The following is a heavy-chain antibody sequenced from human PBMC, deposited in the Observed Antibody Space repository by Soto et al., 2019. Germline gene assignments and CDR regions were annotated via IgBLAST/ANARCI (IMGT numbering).Heavy chain of an antibody. CDR1: GCSISTRNW. D-gene: IGHD3-10*01. CDR2: VCQRGRP. V-gene: IGHV4-4*02. Sequence: PSATLSLTCSVSGCSISTRNWRRWVRHPPGKGLQWIREVCQRGRPNHNHSLKIRVPLSVDTYKNQFSLKLRPVTDADTAAYYCARVRVLDRGSDFCYYYGMDVWRQGNTVTVS. CDR3: ARVRVLDRGSDFCYYYGMDV. J-gene: IGHJ6*02.